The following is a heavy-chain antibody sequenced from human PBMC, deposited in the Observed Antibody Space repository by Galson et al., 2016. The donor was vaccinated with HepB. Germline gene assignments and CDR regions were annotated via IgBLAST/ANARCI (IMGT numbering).Heavy chain of an antibody. J-gene: IGHJ6*02. D-gene: IGHD6-13*01. CDR3: ARIRYTNTWYSYYYGMDV. CDR2: IDGGGDK. V-gene: IGHV2-70*01. Sequence: PALVKPTQTLTLTCTFSGFSLSTSGMRVIWIRQPPGKALEWLSLIDGGGDKYYSISLKTRLTISKDTSKNQVALTMTNMDPVDTGTCYCARIRYTNTWYSYYYGMDVWGQGTAVTVSS. CDR1: GFSLSTSGMR.